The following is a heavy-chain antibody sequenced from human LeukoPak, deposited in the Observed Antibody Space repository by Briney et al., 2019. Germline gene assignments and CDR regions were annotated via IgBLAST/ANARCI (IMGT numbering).Heavy chain of an antibody. V-gene: IGHV1-18*01. Sequence: ASVKVSCKASGYTFTSYGISWVRQAPGQGLEWMGWISAYNGNTNYAQKLQGRVTMTTDKSTSTAYMELSSLRSEDTAVYYCAMLPVSGGQNRPRYYYYYMDVWGKGTTVTVSS. J-gene: IGHJ6*03. CDR1: GYTFTSYG. CDR3: AMLPVSGGQNRPRYYYYYMDV. D-gene: IGHD3-10*01. CDR2: ISAYNGNT.